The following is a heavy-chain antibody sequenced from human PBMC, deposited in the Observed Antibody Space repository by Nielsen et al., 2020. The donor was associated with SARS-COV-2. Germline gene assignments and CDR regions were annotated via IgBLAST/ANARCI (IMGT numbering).Heavy chain of an antibody. J-gene: IGHJ3*02. Sequence: GGSLRLSCAASGFTFSSYAMHWVRQAPGKGLEWVAVISYDGSNKYYADSVKGRFTISRDNSKNTLYLQMNSLRAEDTAVYYCARDLIYYGSGSYVIAHAFDIWGQGTMVTVSS. V-gene: IGHV3-30-3*01. CDR3: ARDLIYYGSGSYVIAHAFDI. CDR1: GFTFSSYA. D-gene: IGHD3-10*01. CDR2: ISYDGSNK.